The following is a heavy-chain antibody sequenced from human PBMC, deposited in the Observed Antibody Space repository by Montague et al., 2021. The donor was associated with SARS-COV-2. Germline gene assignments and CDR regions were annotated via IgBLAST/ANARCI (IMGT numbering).Heavy chain of an antibody. D-gene: IGHD3-10*01. J-gene: IGHJ4*02. CDR2: INHSGST. Sequence: SETLSLTCAVYGGSFSGYYWNWIRQPPGKGLEWIGEINHSGSTNYNPSLKSRVTMPVDTSKNQFSLKLSSVTAADTAVYYCARGARQGYGFRLGSFDSRGQETLVTVSS. CDR1: GGSFSGYY. CDR3: ARGARQGYGFRLGSFDS. V-gene: IGHV4-34*01.